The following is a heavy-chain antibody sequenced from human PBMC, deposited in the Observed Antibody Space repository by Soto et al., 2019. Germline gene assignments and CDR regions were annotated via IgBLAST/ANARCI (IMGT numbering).Heavy chain of an antibody. J-gene: IGHJ4*02. Sequence: QVQLQESGPGLVKPSSTLSLTCTVSGCSISSYYWRWIRPPPWKGREWIGYISYRGRTNYNPSPKSLVTISVYTAKNQFSLKLSSVTAADTAVYYCARRYAGNFDYWGQGTLVTVSS. D-gene: IGHD2-8*01. CDR1: GCSISSYY. CDR2: ISYRGRT. CDR3: ARRYAGNFDY. V-gene: IGHV4-59*01.